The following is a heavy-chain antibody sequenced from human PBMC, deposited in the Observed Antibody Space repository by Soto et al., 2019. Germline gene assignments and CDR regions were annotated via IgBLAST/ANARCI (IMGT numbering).Heavy chain of an antibody. CDR1: GYTFTSYY. J-gene: IGHJ4*02. Sequence: ASVKVSCKASGYTFTSYYMHWVRQAPGQGLEWMGGIIPIFGTANYAQKFQGRVTITADESTSTAYMELSSLRSEDTAVYYCARVSAQRYGHGTQFDYWGQGTLVTVSS. CDR2: IIPIFGTA. V-gene: IGHV1-69*13. D-gene: IGHD1-1*01. CDR3: ARVSAQRYGHGTQFDY.